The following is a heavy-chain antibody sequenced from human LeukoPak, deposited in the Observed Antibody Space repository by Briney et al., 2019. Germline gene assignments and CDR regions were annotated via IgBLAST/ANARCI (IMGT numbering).Heavy chain of an antibody. CDR3: ARRELGYCSSTSCHRSAFDI. D-gene: IGHD2-2*01. CDR1: GGSISSSSYY. Sequence: SETLSLTCTVSGGSISSSSYYWGWIRQPPGKGLEWIGEINHSGSTNYNPSLKSRVTISVDTSKNQFSLKLSSVTAADTAVYYCARRELGYCSSTSCHRSAFDIWGQGTMVTVSS. V-gene: IGHV4-39*07. J-gene: IGHJ3*02. CDR2: INHSGST.